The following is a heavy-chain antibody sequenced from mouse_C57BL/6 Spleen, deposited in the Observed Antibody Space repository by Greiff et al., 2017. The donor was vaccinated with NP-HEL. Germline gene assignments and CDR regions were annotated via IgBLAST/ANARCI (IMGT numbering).Heavy chain of an antibody. J-gene: IGHJ1*03. CDR2: IYPGDGDT. Sequence: QVHVKQSGPELVKPGASVKISCKASGYAFSSSWMNWVKQRPGKGLEWIGRIYPGDGDTNYNGKFKGKATLTADKSSSTAYMQLSSLTSEDSAVYFCARDHYYGSSYFWYFDVWGTGTTVTVSS. D-gene: IGHD1-1*01. CDR3: ARDHYYGSSYFWYFDV. V-gene: IGHV1-82*01. CDR1: GYAFSSSW.